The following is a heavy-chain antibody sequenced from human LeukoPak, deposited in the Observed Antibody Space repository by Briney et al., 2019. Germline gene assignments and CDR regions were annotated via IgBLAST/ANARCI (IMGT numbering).Heavy chain of an antibody. CDR1: GGTFSSYA. J-gene: IGHJ2*01. V-gene: IGHV1-69*05. CDR3: ASMEPYYGDYETYWYFDL. Sequence: SVKVSCKDSGGTFSSYAISWVRQAPRQGLEWTGGIIPIFGTANYPQKSQGQVTITTDESTSTAYMELSSLRSEDTAVYYCASMEPYYGDYETYWYFDLWGRGTLVTVSS. D-gene: IGHD4-17*01. CDR2: IIPIFGTA.